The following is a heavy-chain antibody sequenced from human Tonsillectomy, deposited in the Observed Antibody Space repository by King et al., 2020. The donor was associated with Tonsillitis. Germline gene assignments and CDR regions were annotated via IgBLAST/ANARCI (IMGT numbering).Heavy chain of an antibody. Sequence: VQLVESGGGVVQPGRSLRLSCAASGFTFSSYAMHWVRQAPGKGLEWVAVISYDGSNKYYADSVKGRFTISRDNSKNTLYLQMNSLRAEDTAVYYCARDWLVLPWYFDYWGQGTLVTVSS. V-gene: IGHV3-30*04. CDR2: ISYDGSNK. CDR1: GFTFSSYA. D-gene: IGHD6-19*01. CDR3: ARDWLVLPWYFDY. J-gene: IGHJ4*02.